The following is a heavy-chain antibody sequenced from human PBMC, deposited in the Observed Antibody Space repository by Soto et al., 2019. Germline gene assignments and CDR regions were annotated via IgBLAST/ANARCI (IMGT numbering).Heavy chain of an antibody. Sequence: GSLRLSCAASGFTFSSYSMNWVRQAPGKGLEWVSSISSSSSYIYYADSVKGRFTISRDNAKNSLYLQMNSLRAEDTAVYYCAREGGGLGYCSSTSCPPEGAFDIWGQGTMVTVSS. D-gene: IGHD2-2*01. J-gene: IGHJ3*02. V-gene: IGHV3-21*01. CDR2: ISSSSSYI. CDR1: GFTFSSYS. CDR3: AREGGGLGYCSSTSCPPEGAFDI.